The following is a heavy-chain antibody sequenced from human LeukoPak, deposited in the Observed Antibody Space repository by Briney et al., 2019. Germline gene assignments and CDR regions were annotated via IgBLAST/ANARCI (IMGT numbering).Heavy chain of an antibody. J-gene: IGHJ6*02. CDR2: IWYDGSNK. Sequence: GGSLRLSCAASGFTFSSYGMHWVRQAPGKGLERVAVIWYDGSNKYYADSVKGRFTISRDNSKNTLYLQMNSLRAEDTAVYYCARDLVVVVEGRIALNYYYGMDVWGQGTTVTVSS. CDR1: GFTFSSYG. CDR3: ARDLVVVVEGRIALNYYYGMDV. D-gene: IGHD2-15*01. V-gene: IGHV3-33*01.